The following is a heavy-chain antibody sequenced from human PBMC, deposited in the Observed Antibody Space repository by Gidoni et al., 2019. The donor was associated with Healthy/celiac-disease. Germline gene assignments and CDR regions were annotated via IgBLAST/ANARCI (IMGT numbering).Heavy chain of an antibody. V-gene: IGHV4-38-2*02. CDR1: VYSISSGYY. Sequence: QVQLQESGPRLVNPSETLSLTCTVSVYSISSGYYWGWIRQPPGKGLEWIGSIYHSGSTYYNPSLKSRVTISVDTSKNQFSLKLSSVTAADTAVYYCARLNSGYDLAFDYWGQGTLVTVSS. CDR2: IYHSGST. J-gene: IGHJ4*02. CDR3: ARLNSGYDLAFDY. D-gene: IGHD5-12*01.